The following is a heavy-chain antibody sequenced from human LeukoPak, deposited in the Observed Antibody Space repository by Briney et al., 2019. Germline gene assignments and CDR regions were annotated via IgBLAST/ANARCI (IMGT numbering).Heavy chain of an antibody. CDR3: AIHSSSWFPYGMDV. D-gene: IGHD6-13*01. J-gene: IGHJ6*02. CDR2: ISGSGGST. V-gene: IGHV3-23*01. CDR1: GFTFSSYA. Sequence: GGSLGLSCAASGFTFSSYAMSWVRQAPGKGLEWVSAISGSGGSTYYADSVKGRFTISRDNSKNTLYLQMNSLRAEDTAVYYCAIHSSSWFPYGMDVWGQGTTVTVSS.